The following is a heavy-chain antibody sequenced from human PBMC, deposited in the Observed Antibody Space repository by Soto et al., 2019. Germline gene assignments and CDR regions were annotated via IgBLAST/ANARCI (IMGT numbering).Heavy chain of an antibody. D-gene: IGHD5-18*01. CDR1: FGSISISSYY. CDR3: ACIFSGGYSYGFNYYGMDV. CDR2: IFYSGST. J-gene: IGHJ6*02. Sequence: SETLSLTFTVSFGSISISSYYWGCIRHPPGKGLEWIGSIFYSGSTYYNPSLKSRVTISVDTSKNQFSLKLSSVTAADTAVYYCACIFSGGYSYGFNYYGMDVWGQATTVT. V-gene: IGHV4-39*01.